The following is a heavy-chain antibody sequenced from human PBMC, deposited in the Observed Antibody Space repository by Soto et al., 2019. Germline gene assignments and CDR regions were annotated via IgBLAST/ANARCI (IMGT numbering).Heavy chain of an antibody. J-gene: IGHJ6*02. Sequence: PGGSLRLSCAASGFTFSSYGMHWVRQAPGKGLEWVAVISYDGSNKYYADSVKGRFTISRDNSKNTLYLQMNSLRAEDTAVYYCAKDHLAVAGTFPASSGFYYYYGMEVWGQGTTVTVSS. D-gene: IGHD6-19*01. CDR1: GFTFSSYG. CDR2: ISYDGSNK. CDR3: AKDHLAVAGTFPASSGFYYYYGMEV. V-gene: IGHV3-30*18.